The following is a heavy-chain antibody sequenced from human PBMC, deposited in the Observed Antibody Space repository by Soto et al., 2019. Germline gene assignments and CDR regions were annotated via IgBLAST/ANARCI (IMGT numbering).Heavy chain of an antibody. CDR2: IYYSGST. CDR3: ARDQTYNRFDP. D-gene: IGHD1-1*01. CDR1: GGAVSSGCYY. V-gene: IGHV4-61*01. J-gene: IGHJ5*02. Sequence: KTPETLSLTCTVSGGAVSSGCYYWGWLRQPPGKGVEWIGYIYYSGSTNYNPSLKSRVTISVDTSKNQFSLKLSSVTAADTAVYYCARDQTYNRFDPWGQGTLVTVSS.